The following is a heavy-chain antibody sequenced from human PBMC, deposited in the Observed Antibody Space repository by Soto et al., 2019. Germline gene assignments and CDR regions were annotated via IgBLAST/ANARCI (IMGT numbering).Heavy chain of an antibody. CDR2: INPSGGST. D-gene: IGHD3-16*02. J-gene: IGHJ6*02. Sequence: ASVKVSCKASGYTLTSYYMHWVRQAPGQRLEWMGIINPSGGSTSYAQKFQGRVTMTRDTSTSTVYMELSSLRSEDTAVYYCARGGDYVWGSYRDYYYGMDVWGQGTTVTVSS. CDR1: GYTLTSYY. V-gene: IGHV1-46*03. CDR3: ARGGDYVWGSYRDYYYGMDV.